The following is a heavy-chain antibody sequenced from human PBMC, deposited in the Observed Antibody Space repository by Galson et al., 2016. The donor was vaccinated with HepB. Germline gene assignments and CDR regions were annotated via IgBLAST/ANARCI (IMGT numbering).Heavy chain of an antibody. V-gene: IGHV3-64*01. J-gene: IGHJ4*02. Sequence: SLRLSCAASGFTFSSYAMHWVRQAPGKGLEYVSAISSNGGSTYYANSVKGRFTISRDNSKNTLYLQMGSLRAEDMAVYYCARVSDCYNTAPVDYWGQGTLVTVSS. CDR2: ISSNGGST. D-gene: IGHD5-24*01. CDR3: ARVSDCYNTAPVDY. CDR1: GFTFSSYA.